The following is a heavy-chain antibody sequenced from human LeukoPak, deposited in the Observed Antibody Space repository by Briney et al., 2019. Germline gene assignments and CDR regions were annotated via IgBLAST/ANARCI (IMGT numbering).Heavy chain of an antibody. Sequence: ASVKVSCKASGYTFTGYYMHWVRQAPGQGLEWMGWINPNSGGTNYAQKFQGRVTMTRDTSISTAYMERSRLISDYTAVYYCARPISTPEINILRGDPLDPYGMAVSGQRTTVTV. CDR3: ARPISTPEINILRGDPLDPYGMAV. V-gene: IGHV1-2*02. D-gene: IGHD3-10*01. J-gene: IGHJ6*01. CDR1: GYTFTGYY. CDR2: INPNSGGT.